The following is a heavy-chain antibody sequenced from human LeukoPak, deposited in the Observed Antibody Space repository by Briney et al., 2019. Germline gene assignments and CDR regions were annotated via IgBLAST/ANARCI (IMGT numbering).Heavy chain of an antibody. Sequence: KPSETLSLTCTVPGGSFSSSTYYWGLIRQPPGKWLQWIGTIYYSGSIYYNPSLKSRVTISVDTSKNQFSLKLTCVTAADTAVYYCARHHGYRLIYFDYWGQGTLVTVSS. J-gene: IGHJ4*02. CDR1: GGSFSSSTYY. CDR2: IYYSGSI. D-gene: IGHD3-16*01. CDR3: ARHHGYRLIYFDY. V-gene: IGHV4-39*01.